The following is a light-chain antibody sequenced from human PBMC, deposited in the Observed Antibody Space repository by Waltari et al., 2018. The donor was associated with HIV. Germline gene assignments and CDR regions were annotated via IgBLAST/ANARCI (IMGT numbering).Light chain of an antibody. CDR2: GAS. V-gene: IGKV3-20*01. CDR1: LTVTSDY. Sequence: EIVLTQSPGTLSLSPGQRATLPRRASLTVTSDYLAWYQQKPGQAPRLLIYGASNRATGIPDRFSGSGSGTDFALTISRLQPVDFAMYYCQQYGSSPITFGQGTRLEIK. CDR3: QQYGSSPIT. J-gene: IGKJ5*01.